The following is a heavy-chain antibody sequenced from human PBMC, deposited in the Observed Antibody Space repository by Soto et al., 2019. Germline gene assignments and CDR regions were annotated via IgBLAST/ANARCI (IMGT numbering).Heavy chain of an antibody. CDR2: ISGSGGST. D-gene: IGHD3-10*01. V-gene: IGHV3-23*01. CDR1: WFTFCSHA. Sequence: SWGAPRLSLSAPWFTFCSHALGWVRQASGKGLEWVSAISGSGGSTYYADSVKGRFTISRDNSKNTLYLQMNSLRAEDTAVYYCAKDRRSGFYFQHWGQGTLVTVSS. CDR3: AKDRRSGFYFQH. J-gene: IGHJ1*01.